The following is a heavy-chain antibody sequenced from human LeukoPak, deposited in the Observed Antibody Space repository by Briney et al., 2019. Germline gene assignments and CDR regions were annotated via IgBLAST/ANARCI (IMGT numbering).Heavy chain of an antibody. D-gene: IGHD4-17*01. V-gene: IGHV3-23*01. Sequence: GGSLRLSCAASGFTFSSYAMSWVRQAPGKGLEWVSAISAGGGSTYYADSVKGRFTISRDNSKNTLYLQMNSLRAEDTALYYCARTAMGDYVQFPNDYWGQGTLVTVSS. CDR1: GFTFSSYA. J-gene: IGHJ4*02. CDR3: ARTAMGDYVQFPNDY. CDR2: ISAGGGST.